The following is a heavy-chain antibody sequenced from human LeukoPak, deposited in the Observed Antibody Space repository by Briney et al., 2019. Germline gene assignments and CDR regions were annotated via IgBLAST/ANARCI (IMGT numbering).Heavy chain of an antibody. D-gene: IGHD1-26*01. V-gene: IGHV3-15*01. Sequence: GGSLRLSCAASGFTFSNAWMSWVRQAPGKGLEWVGRIKSKTDGGTTDYAAPVKGRFTISRDDSKNTLYLQMNSLKTEDTAVYYCTTASGSYWPFDYWGQGTLVTVSS. CDR3: TTASGSYWPFDY. J-gene: IGHJ4*02. CDR2: IKSKTDGGTT. CDR1: GFTFSNAW.